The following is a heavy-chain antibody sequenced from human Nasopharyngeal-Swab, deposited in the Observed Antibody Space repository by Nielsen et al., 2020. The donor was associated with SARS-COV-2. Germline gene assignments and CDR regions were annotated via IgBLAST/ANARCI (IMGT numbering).Heavy chain of an antibody. CDR2: INPSGGST. Sequence: ASVKVSCKASGYTFTSYYMHWVRQAPGQGLEWMGIINPSGGSTSYAQKFQGRVTMTRDTSTSTVYMELSSLRSEDTAVYYCARDRGAAAGKYYYYYGMDVWGQGTTVTVSS. J-gene: IGHJ6*02. D-gene: IGHD6-13*01. V-gene: IGHV1-46*01. CDR1: GYTFTSYY. CDR3: ARDRGAAAGKYYYYYGMDV.